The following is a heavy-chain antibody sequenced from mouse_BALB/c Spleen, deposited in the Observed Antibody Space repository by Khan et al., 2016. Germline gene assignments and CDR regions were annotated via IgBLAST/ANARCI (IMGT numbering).Heavy chain of an antibody. V-gene: IGHV3-6*02. CDR3: AIDYRGY. CDR1: GYSITSGYS. Sequence: EVQLQESGPGLVKPSQSLSLTCSVTGYSITSGYSWNWIRQFPGNNLEWMGYISYDGNTNYNPSLNNRISITRDTSKNQFFLKLHSVTTEDTATYYYAIDYRGYWRQGTTRTVSA. J-gene: IGHJ2*01. CDR2: ISYDGNT.